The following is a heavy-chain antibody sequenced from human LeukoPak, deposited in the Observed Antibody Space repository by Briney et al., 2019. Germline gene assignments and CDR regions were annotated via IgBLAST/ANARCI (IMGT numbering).Heavy chain of an antibody. V-gene: IGHV1-2*02. D-gene: IGHD6-19*01. CDR2: INPNSGGT. CDR1: GYTFTGYY. Sequence: APVKVSCTASGYTFTGYYMHWVRQAPGQGLEWMGWINPNSGGTNYAQKFQGRVTMTRDTSISTAYMELSRLRSDDTAVYYCAREGRSGWSFDYWGQGTLVTVSS. CDR3: AREGRSGWSFDY. J-gene: IGHJ4*02.